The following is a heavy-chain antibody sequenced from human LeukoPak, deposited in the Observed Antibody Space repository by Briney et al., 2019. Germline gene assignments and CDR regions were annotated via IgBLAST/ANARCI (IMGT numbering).Heavy chain of an antibody. CDR1: GGSISSSSYY. Sequence: PSETLSLTCTVSGGSISSSSYYWGWIRQPPGKGLEWIGSIYYSGSTYYNPSLKSRVTISVDTSKNQFSLKLSSVTAADTAVYYCARESGGYDRSYYYYYMDVWGKGTTVTVSS. CDR3: ARESGGYDRSYYYYYMDV. CDR2: IYYSGST. J-gene: IGHJ6*03. V-gene: IGHV4-39*07. D-gene: IGHD5-12*01.